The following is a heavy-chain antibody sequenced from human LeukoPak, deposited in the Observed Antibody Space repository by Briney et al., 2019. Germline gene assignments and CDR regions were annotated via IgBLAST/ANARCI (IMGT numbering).Heavy chain of an antibody. CDR2: IDPSGGSP. CDR3: AGGLGYARSY. CDR1: GYTFTGYF. J-gene: IGHJ4*02. V-gene: IGHV1-46*01. Sequence: ASVKVSCKASGYTFTGYFMHWVRQAPGQGLEWMGIIDPSGGSPTYAQKFQGRFTMTSDTSTSTVYMELRSLRSEDTAVYYCAGGLGYARSYWGQGTLVTVSS. D-gene: IGHD2-2*01.